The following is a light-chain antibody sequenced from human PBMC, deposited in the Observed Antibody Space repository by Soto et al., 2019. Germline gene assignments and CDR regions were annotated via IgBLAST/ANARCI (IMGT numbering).Light chain of an antibody. CDR3: QQYNDWPPWT. Sequence: EIVMTQSPATLSVSPGERATLSCRASQSVGSNLAWYQQKRGQAPRLLIYGASTRATGIPARFSGSGSGTEFTLTISGLQSEDFAVYYCQQYNDWPPWTFGQGTKVEFK. J-gene: IGKJ1*01. CDR1: QSVGSN. CDR2: GAS. V-gene: IGKV3-15*01.